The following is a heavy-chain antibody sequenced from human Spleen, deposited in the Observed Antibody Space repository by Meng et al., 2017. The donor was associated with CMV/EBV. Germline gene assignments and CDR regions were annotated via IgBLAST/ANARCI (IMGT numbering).Heavy chain of an antibody. Sequence: LSCAASGFTFRDYTMHWVRQAPGKGLEWVALISYDGTDKFYADSVKGRFTISRDNSRNRLSLQMHSLRTEDTAIFYCARDRTSSSFDYWGQGTLVTVSS. D-gene: IGHD2-2*01. J-gene: IGHJ4*02. CDR3: ARDRTSSSFDY. V-gene: IGHV3-30-3*01. CDR2: ISYDGTDK. CDR1: GFTFRDYT.